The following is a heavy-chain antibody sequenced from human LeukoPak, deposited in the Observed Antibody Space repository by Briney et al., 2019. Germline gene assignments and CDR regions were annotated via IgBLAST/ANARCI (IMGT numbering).Heavy chain of an antibody. V-gene: IGHV4-4*07. CDR3: ARDVAGRDGSLRYFDV. CDR2: IYPSGST. D-gene: IGHD5-24*01. J-gene: IGHJ2*01. CDR1: GDAISSYY. Sequence: PSEILSLTCTVSGDAISSYYWSWIRQPAGKGLEWIGLIYPSGSTHYHPSLKSRVTISVDKFKNQFSLKLSSVTAAATPMHYCARDVAGRDGSLRYFDVWGRGTLVTVSS.